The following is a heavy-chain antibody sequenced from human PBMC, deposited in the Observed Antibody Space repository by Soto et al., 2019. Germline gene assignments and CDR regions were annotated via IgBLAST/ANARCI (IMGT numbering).Heavy chain of an antibody. V-gene: IGHV4-30-4*01. J-gene: IGHJ2*01. CDR1: GGSISGGVGGHYY. CDR3: AREVIPLTTDWYFDL. CDR2: IYDSGST. D-gene: IGHD4-17*01. Sequence: QLQLRESGPGPVKPSETLSLTCTVSGGSISGGVGGHYYWSWIRQPPGKGLEWIGYIYDSGSTYYNPSLKSRATISVDTSKNQFSLRLSSVTAADTAVYYCAREVIPLTTDWYFDLWGRGTLVTVSS.